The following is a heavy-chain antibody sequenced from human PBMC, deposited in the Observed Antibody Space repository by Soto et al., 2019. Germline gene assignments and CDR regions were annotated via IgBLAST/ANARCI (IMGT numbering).Heavy chain of an antibody. D-gene: IGHD3-22*01. Sequence: GGSLRLSCAASGFSFSSYAMSWVRQAPGKGLEWVSAISGSGGSTYYADSVKGRFTISRDNSKNTLYLQMNSLRAEDTAVYYCAKPPYYYVSSGLSRGGYGAYDIWGQWTMVTVSS. V-gene: IGHV3-23*01. CDR1: GFSFSSYA. CDR3: AKPPYYYVSSGLSRGGYGAYDI. J-gene: IGHJ3*02. CDR2: ISGSGGST.